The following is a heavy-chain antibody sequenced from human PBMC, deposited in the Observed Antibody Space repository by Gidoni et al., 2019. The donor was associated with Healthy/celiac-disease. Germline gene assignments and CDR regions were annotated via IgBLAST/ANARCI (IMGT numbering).Heavy chain of an antibody. CDR1: GFPFSSYA. V-gene: IGHV3-23*01. CDR2: ISGSGGST. CDR3: AAVYCSGGSCYWFDY. Sequence: EVQLLESGGGLVQPGVSLRLSCAASGFPFSSYAMSWVRQAPGKGLEGVSAISGSGGSTYYADSVKGRFTISRDNSKNTLYLQMNSLRAEDTAVYYCAAVYCSGGSCYWFDYWGQGTLVTVSS. J-gene: IGHJ4*02. D-gene: IGHD2-15*01.